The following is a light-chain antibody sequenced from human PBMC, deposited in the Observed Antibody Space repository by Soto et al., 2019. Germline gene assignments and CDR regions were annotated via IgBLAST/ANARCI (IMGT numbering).Light chain of an antibody. CDR2: GVN. Sequence: QSVLTQPASVSRSPGQSITISCTGTSSDIGAYNFVSWYQQHPGKAPKLMLYGVNIRPSGVSNRFSGSKSGNTASLTISGLQAEDEADYYCTSWTTSTTMIFGGGTKVTVL. CDR3: TSWTTSTTMI. V-gene: IGLV2-14*03. J-gene: IGLJ2*01. CDR1: SSDIGAYNF.